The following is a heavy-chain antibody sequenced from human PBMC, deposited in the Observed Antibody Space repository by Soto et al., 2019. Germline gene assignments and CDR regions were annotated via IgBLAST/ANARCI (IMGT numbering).Heavy chain of an antibody. CDR1: GFTFSSYA. Sequence: GGSLRLSCAASGFTFSSYAMSWVRQAPGKGLEWVSAISGSGGSTYYADSVKGRFTISRDNSKNTLYLQMNSLRAEDTAVYYCAKVVWDIVVVPAATVYYYYGMDVWGQGTTVTVSS. CDR2: ISGSGGST. CDR3: AKVVWDIVVVPAATVYYYYGMDV. J-gene: IGHJ6*02. D-gene: IGHD2-2*01. V-gene: IGHV3-23*01.